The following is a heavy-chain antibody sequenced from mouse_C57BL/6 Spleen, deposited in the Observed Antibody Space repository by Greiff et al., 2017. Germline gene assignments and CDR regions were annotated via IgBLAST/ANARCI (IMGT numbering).Heavy chain of an antibody. J-gene: IGHJ1*03. D-gene: IGHD3-2*02. CDR3: ARAQATGWYVDV. CDR2: IDPSDSYT. CDR1: GYTFTSYW. V-gene: IGHV1-50*01. Sequence: QVQLQQPGAELVKPGASVKLSCKASGYTFTSYWMQWVKQRPGQGLEWIGEIDPSDSYTNYNQKFKGKATLTVDTSSSTAYMQLSSLTSEDSAVYYCARAQATGWYVDVWGTGTTVTVSS.